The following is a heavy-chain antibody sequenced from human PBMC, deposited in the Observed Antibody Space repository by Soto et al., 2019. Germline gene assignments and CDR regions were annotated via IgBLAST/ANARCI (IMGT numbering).Heavy chain of an antibody. CDR2: INHSGST. J-gene: IGHJ4*02. CDR1: GGSFSGYY. D-gene: IGHD3-22*01. CDR3: ARGDSSGYNDY. Sequence: PSETLSLTCAVYGGSFSGYYWSWIRQPPGKGLEWIGEINHSGSTNYNPSLKGRFTISRDNSKNTLYLQMNSLRAEDTAVYYCARGDSSGYNDYWGQGTLVTVSS. V-gene: IGHV4-34*01.